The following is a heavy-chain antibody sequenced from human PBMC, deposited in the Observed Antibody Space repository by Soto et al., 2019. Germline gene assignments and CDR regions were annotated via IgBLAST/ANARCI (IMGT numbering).Heavy chain of an antibody. CDR1: GGSISSSSYY. D-gene: IGHD3-3*01. CDR3: ARRGFGPCYDFWSGYYTSPWFDP. V-gene: IGHV4-39*01. CDR2: IYYSGST. Sequence: SETLSLTCTVSGGSISSSSYYWGWIRQPPGKGLEWIGSIYYSGSTYYNPSLKSRVTISVDTSKNQFSLKLSSVTAADTAVYYCARRGFGPCYDFWSGYYTSPWFDPWGQGTLVTVSS. J-gene: IGHJ5*02.